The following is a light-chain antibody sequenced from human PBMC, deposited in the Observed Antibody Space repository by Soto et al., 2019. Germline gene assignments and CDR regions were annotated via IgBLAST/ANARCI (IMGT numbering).Light chain of an antibody. CDR3: QTWGAGFSVV. V-gene: IGLV4-69*01. CDR1: SGHSSYA. J-gene: IGLJ2*01. CDR2: VNTDGSH. Sequence: QSVLTQSPAASASLGASVKLTCTLSSGHSSYAIASHQQQPEKGPRYLTKVNTDGSHNKGDGIADRFSGSSSGAERYLTISSLQSEDEADYYCQTWGAGFSVVFGGGTKPTVL.